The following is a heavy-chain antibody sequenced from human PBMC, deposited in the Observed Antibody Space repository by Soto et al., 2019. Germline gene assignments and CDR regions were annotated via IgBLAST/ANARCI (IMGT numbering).Heavy chain of an antibody. CDR2: INSDGSST. V-gene: IGHV3-74*01. Sequence: EVQLVESGGGLVQPGGSLRLSCAASGLTFSSYWMHWVRQAPGKGLVWVSRINSDGSSTNYADSVKGRFTISRDNAKNTLYLQTNSLRAEATAVYYCALSYTVTPDYWGQGTLVTVSS. CDR1: GLTFSSYW. CDR3: ALSYTVTPDY. J-gene: IGHJ4*02. D-gene: IGHD4-17*01.